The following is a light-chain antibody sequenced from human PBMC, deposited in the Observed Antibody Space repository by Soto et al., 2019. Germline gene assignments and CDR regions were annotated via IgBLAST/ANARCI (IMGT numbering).Light chain of an antibody. CDR2: DVT. CDR3: RSYTTSSSYV. V-gene: IGLV2-14*01. Sequence: QSALTQPASVSGSPGQSIAISCTGTSSDVGGYKYVSWYQQHPGKAPKLLIYDVTNRPSGVSERFSGSKSGNTASLTISGLQFEDEADYYCRSYTTSSSYVFGTGTKVTVL. J-gene: IGLJ1*01. CDR1: SSDVGGYKY.